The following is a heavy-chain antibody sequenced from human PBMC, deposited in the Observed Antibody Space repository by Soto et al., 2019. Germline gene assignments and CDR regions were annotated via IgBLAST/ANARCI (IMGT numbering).Heavy chain of an antibody. J-gene: IGHJ4*02. CDR1: GYTFTSYG. CDR2: ISAYNGNT. D-gene: IGHD3-22*01. V-gene: IGHV1-18*01. Sequence: QVPLVQSGAEVKKPGASVKVSCKPSGYTFTSYGISWVRQAPGQGLEWMGWISAYNGNTNYAQKLQGRVTMTTDTSTSTAYIELKSLRSDDTAVYYCARGAYYYDSSGYYPESYFDYWGQGTLVTVSS. CDR3: ARGAYYYDSSGYYPESYFDY.